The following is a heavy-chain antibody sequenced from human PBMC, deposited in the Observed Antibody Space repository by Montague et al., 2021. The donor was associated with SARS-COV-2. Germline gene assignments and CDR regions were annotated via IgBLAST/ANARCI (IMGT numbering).Heavy chain of an antibody. Sequence: SETLSLTCAVSGDSISSDNWWWTWVRQPPGKGLVWIGDMYHSGSTNYNPSLKSRVTISIDKSMNQFSLKLNSVTAADTAVYYCARVRFVDTARDSDCWGQGTLVTVSS. V-gene: IGHV4-4*02. CDR2: MYHSGST. J-gene: IGHJ4*02. CDR3: ARVRFVDTARDSDC. D-gene: IGHD5-18*01. CDR1: GDSISSDNW.